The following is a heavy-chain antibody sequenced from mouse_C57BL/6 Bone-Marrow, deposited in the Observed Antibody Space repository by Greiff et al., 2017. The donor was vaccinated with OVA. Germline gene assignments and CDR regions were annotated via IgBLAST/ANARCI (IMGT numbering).Heavy chain of an antibody. J-gene: IGHJ4*01. CDR3: ARGKGYYYAMDY. CDR1: GYTFTSYW. Sequence: QVQLQQPGAELVKPGASVKMSCKASGYTFTSYWITWVKQRPGQGLEWIGDIYPGSGSTNYNEKFNITATLTVDTSTCTAYMQLSSLTSEDSAVYYCARGKGYYYAMDYWGQGTSVTVSS. V-gene: IGHV1-55*01. CDR2: IYPGSGST.